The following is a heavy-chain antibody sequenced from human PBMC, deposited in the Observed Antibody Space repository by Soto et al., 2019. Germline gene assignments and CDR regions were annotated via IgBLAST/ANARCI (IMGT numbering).Heavy chain of an antibody. D-gene: IGHD6-13*01. V-gene: IGHV3-23*01. CDR1: GFTFTNFA. J-gene: IGHJ4*02. Sequence: GGSLRLSCAASGFTFTNFAMSWVRQAPGKGLEWVASVSGSGGSTYYADSVKGRFTISRDNSKNTLYLQMNSLRAEDTAVYYCASLGGYSSSWVVIDYWGQGTLVTVSS. CDR3: ASLGGYSSSWVVIDY. CDR2: VSGSGGST.